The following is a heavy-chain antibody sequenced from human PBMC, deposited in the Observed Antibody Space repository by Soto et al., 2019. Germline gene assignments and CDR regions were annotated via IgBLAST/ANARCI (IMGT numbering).Heavy chain of an antibody. Sequence: VQLVESGGGVVQPGRSLRLSCAASGFTFSSYGMHWVRQAPGKGLEWVAVIWYDGSNKYYADSVKGRFTISRDNSKNTLYLQMNSLRAEDTAVYYCARDSGDMVRGVGGGLDYWGQGTLVTVSS. CDR1: GFTFSSYG. CDR2: IWYDGSNK. J-gene: IGHJ4*02. CDR3: ARDSGDMVRGVGGGLDY. V-gene: IGHV3-33*01. D-gene: IGHD3-10*01.